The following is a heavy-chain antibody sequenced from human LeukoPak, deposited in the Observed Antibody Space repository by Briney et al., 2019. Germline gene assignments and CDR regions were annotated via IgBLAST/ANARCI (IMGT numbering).Heavy chain of an antibody. CDR3: ARGLAAAGADWFDP. CDR1: GGSMTNYC. Sequence: SETLSLTCTVSGGSMTNYCWSWIRQPAGKGLKYIGRIYTSGDTNYNPSLKSRVTISVEKTKNHFSLKVSSVTAADTAVYYCARGLAAAGADWFDPWGQGTLVTVSS. D-gene: IGHD6-13*01. V-gene: IGHV4-4*07. CDR2: IYTSGDT. J-gene: IGHJ5*02.